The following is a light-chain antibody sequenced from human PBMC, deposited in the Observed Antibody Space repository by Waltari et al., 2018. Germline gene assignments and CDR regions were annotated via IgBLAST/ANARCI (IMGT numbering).Light chain of an antibody. CDR3: QQFNASPRT. J-gene: IGKJ1*01. Sequence: IQLTQSPSSLSAAVGDRVTITCRASQGVNVYLAGYQQKPGKAPKLLVYAASALQRGVSSRFSGSGSGTDFTLTIHFMQPEDIATYYCQQFNASPRTFGQGTNVEIK. CDR2: AAS. CDR1: QGVNVY. V-gene: IGKV1-9*01.